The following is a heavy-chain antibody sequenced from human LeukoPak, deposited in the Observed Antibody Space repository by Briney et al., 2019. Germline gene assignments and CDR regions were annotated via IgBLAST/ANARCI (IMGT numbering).Heavy chain of an antibody. D-gene: IGHD3-3*01. CDR1: GGTFSSYA. CDR3: ARASVLRFLEWGLGY. Sequence: ASVKVSCKASGGTFSSYAISWVRQAPGQGLEWMGGIIPIFGTANYAQKFQGRVTITADESTSTAYMELSSLRSEDTAVYYCARASVLRFLEWGLGYWGQGTLVTDCS. V-gene: IGHV1-69*13. CDR2: IIPIFGTA. J-gene: IGHJ4*02.